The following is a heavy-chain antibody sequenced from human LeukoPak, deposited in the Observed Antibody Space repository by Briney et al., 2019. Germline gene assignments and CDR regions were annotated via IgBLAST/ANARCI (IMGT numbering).Heavy chain of an antibody. J-gene: IGHJ4*02. Sequence: ASVKVSCKASGYTFTGYYMHWVRQAPGQGLEWMGWISAYNGNTNYAQKLQGRVTMTTDTSTSTAYMELRSLRSDDTAVYYCAREYSSSGGLNYFDYWGQGTLVTVSS. V-gene: IGHV1-18*04. CDR3: AREYSSSGGLNYFDY. CDR2: ISAYNGNT. CDR1: GYTFTGYY. D-gene: IGHD6-13*01.